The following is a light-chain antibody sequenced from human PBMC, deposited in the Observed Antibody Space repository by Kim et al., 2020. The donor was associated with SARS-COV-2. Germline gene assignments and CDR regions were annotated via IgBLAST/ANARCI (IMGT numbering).Light chain of an antibody. J-gene: IGKJ2*01. Sequence: FSPGGIATLPCKARQRVIRSYLALYQQTPGQAPSLRSYGASSRATGIPDRFSGSESGTDFTLTISRLGPEDFAVYYCQQYGSALYTFGQETKLEI. V-gene: IGKV3-20*01. CDR2: GAS. CDR3: QQYGSALYT. CDR1: QRVIRSY.